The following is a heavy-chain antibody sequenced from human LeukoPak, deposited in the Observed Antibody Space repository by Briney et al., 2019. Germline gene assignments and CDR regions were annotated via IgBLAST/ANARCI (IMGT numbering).Heavy chain of an antibody. D-gene: IGHD2-2*01. V-gene: IGHV3-49*03. CDR2: IRSKAYGGTT. Sequence: QPGGSLRLSCTASGFTFGDYAMSWFRQAPGKGLEWVGFIRSKAYGGTTEYAASVKGRFTISRDDSKSIAYLQMNSLKTEDTAVYYCTRERYCSSTSCYALAVAAASAFDIWGQGTMVTVSS. CDR3: TRERYCSSTSCYALAVAAASAFDI. CDR1: GFTFGDYA. J-gene: IGHJ3*02.